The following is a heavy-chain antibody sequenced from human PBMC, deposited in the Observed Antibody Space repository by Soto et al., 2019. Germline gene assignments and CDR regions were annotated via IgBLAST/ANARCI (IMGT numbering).Heavy chain of an antibody. J-gene: IGHJ6*02. CDR3: ARDVRCFDWFPPLGYGMDV. Sequence: QVQLQESGPGLVKPSQTLSLTCTVSGGSISSGGYYWSWIRQHPGKGLEWIGYIYYSGSTYYNPSLKRRVTISVDTSKNQFSLKLSSVTAADTAVYYCARDVRCFDWFPPLGYGMDVWGQGTTVTVSS. CDR1: GGSISSGGYY. V-gene: IGHV4-31*03. CDR2: IYYSGST. D-gene: IGHD3-9*01.